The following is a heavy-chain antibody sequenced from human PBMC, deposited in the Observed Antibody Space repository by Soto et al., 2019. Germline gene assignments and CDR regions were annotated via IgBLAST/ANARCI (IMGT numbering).Heavy chain of an antibody. CDR3: ARDLTYGSGSLTYYYYYGMDV. J-gene: IGHJ6*02. CDR2: ISYDGSNK. Sequence: GGSLRLSCAASGFTFSSYAMHWVRQAPGKGLEWVAVISYDGSNKYYADSVKGRFTISRDNYKNTLYLQMNSLRAEDTAVYYCARDLTYGSGSLTYYYYYGMDVWGQGTTVNVSS. CDR1: GFTFSSYA. D-gene: IGHD3-10*01. V-gene: IGHV3-30-3*01.